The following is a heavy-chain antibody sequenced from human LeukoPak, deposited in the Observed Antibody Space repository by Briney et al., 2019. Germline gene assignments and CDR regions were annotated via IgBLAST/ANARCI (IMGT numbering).Heavy chain of an antibody. D-gene: IGHD4-17*01. CDR1: GYTFTGYY. CDR2: INPNSGGT. V-gene: IGHV1-2*02. Sequence: ASVKVSFKASGYTFTGYYMHWVRQAPGQGLEWMGWINPNSGGTNYAQKFQGRVTMTRDTSISTAYMELSRLRSEDTAVYYCARPLDYGDYLWGQGTLVTVSS. J-gene: IGHJ5*02. CDR3: ARPLDYGDYL.